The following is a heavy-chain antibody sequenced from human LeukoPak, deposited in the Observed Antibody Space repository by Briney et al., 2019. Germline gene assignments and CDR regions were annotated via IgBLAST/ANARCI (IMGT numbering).Heavy chain of an antibody. D-gene: IGHD6-19*01. V-gene: IGHV1-2*02. CDR2: INPNSGGT. J-gene: IGHJ4*02. CDR3: ARGPQYSSDWYFHRVIDY. Sequence: ASVKVSCKASGYTFTGYYMHWVRQAPGQGLEWMGWINPNSGGTNYAQKSQGRVTMTRDTSISTAYMELSRLTSDDTAVFYCARGPQYSSDWYFHRVIDYWGQGTLVTVSS. CDR1: GYTFTGYY.